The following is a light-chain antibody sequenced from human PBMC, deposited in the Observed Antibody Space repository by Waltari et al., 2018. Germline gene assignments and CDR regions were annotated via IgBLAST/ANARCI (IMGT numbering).Light chain of an antibody. Sequence: DIKMTESPSSLSASVGDRVTITCRASQGIRNYLAWFQQKQGKPPKSLIYSASGLQSGVRSKFSGSGSETDFTLTISSLQPEDFATYYCQQYSSYPLTFGGGTKVEIK. CDR2: SAS. CDR1: QGIRNY. V-gene: IGKV1-16*02. CDR3: QQYSSYPLT. J-gene: IGKJ4*01.